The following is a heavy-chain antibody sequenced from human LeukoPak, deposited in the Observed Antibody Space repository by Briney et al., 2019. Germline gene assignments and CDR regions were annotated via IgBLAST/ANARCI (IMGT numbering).Heavy chain of an antibody. J-gene: IGHJ3*02. CDR2: IYYSGST. D-gene: IGHD2-15*01. CDR1: GGSISSGGYY. CDR3: ARDASLVAATLNDAFDI. Sequence: KASQTLSLTRTVSGGSISSGGYYWSWIRQHPGKGLEWIGYIYYSGSTYYNPSLKSRVTISVDTSKNQFSLKLSSVTAADTAVYYCARDASLVAATLNDAFDIWGQGTMVTVSS. V-gene: IGHV4-31*03.